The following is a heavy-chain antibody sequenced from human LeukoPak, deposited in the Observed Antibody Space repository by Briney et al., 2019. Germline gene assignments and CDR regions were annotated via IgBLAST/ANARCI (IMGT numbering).Heavy chain of an antibody. D-gene: IGHD3-16*02. CDR1: GYTFTNYA. Sequence: ASVKVSCKPSGYTFTNYAIHWVRQAPGQGLEWMGWISTGDGDTKYSQKFQGRVTITRDTSASTAYMDLRSLRSEDTAIYYCARDRYFPTPGTNDLYYYYYGMDTWGQGTTVTVSS. V-gene: IGHV1-3*04. J-gene: IGHJ6*02. CDR3: ARDRYFPTPGTNDLYYYYYGMDT. CDR2: ISTGDGDT.